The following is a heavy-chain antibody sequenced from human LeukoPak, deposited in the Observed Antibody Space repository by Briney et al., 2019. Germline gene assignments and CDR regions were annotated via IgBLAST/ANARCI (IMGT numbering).Heavy chain of an antibody. D-gene: IGHD6-13*01. CDR3: ARDARAAASSYYYYMDV. CDR1: GFTYSSYA. Sequence: GGSLRLSCAASGFTYSSYAMHWVRQAPGKGLEWVAVISYDGSNKYYADSVKGRFTISRDNAKNSLYLQMNSLRAEDTAVYYCARDARAAASSYYYYMDVWGKGTTVTVSS. CDR2: ISYDGSNK. J-gene: IGHJ6*03. V-gene: IGHV3-30-3*01.